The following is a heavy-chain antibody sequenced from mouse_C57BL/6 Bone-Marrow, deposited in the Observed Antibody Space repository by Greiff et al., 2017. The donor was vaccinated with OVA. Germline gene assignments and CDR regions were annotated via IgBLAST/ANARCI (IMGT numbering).Heavy chain of an antibody. D-gene: IGHD1-1*01. Sequence: EVKVEESGEGLVKPGGSLKLSCAASGFTFSSYAMSWVRQTPEKRLEWVAYISSGGDYIYYADTVKGRFTISRDNARNTLYLQMSSLKSEDTAMYYCTREEIYYGSSYWWYFDVWGTGTTVTVSS. CDR1: GFTFSSYA. J-gene: IGHJ1*03. CDR3: TREEIYYGSSYWWYFDV. CDR2: ISSGGDYI. V-gene: IGHV5-9-1*02.